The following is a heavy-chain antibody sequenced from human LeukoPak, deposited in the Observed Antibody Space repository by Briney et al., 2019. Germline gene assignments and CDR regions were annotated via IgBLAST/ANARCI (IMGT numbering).Heavy chain of an antibody. Sequence: GGSLRLSCAASGFTFSSYEMNWVRQAPGKGLEWVSYISSSGSTIYYADSVKGRFTISRDNAKNSLYLQMNSLRPEDTAVYYCVRGGSESGYSYGYHWGQGTLVTVSS. CDR2: ISSSGSTI. D-gene: IGHD5-18*01. CDR3: VRGGSESGYSYGYH. CDR1: GFTFSSYE. V-gene: IGHV3-48*03. J-gene: IGHJ5*02.